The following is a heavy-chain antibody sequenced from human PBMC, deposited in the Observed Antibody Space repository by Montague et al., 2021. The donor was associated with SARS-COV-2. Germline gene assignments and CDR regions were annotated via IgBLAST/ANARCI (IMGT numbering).Heavy chain of an antibody. Sequence: SLRLSCAASGFTFSNYDMDWVRQAPGKGPEWISYISTSAYTTSYAGSAKGRFTISRGNGKNSLYLQMNSLRVEDTAVYYCTRDYRSIVGDGLDIWGQGTKVTVSS. CDR2: ISTSAYTT. CDR3: TRDYRSIVGDGLDI. J-gene: IGHJ3*02. CDR1: GFTFSNYD. D-gene: IGHD3-16*02. V-gene: IGHV3-48*03.